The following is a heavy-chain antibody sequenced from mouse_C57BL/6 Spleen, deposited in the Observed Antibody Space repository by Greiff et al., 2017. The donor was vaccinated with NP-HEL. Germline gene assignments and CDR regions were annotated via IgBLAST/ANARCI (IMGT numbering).Heavy chain of an antibody. J-gene: IGHJ4*01. D-gene: IGHD1-1*01. CDR2: IYIGNGYT. CDR1: GYTFTSYG. V-gene: IGHV1-58*01. CDR3: AVATARDYYAMDY. Sequence: VQLQQSGAELVRPGSSVKMSCKTSGYTFTSYGINWVKQRPGQGLEWIGYIYIGNGYTEYNEKFKGKATLTSDTSSSTAYMQLSSLTSDVSAIYFCAVATARDYYAMDYWGQGTSVTVSS.